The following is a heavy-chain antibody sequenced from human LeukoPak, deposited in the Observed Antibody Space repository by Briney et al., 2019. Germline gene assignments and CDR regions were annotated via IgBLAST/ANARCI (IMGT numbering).Heavy chain of an antibody. J-gene: IGHJ3*02. Sequence: ASVKVSCKASGYTFTGYYMHWVRQAPGQGLEWMGWINPNSGGTNYAQKFQGRVTMTRDTSITTAYMELSRLRSDDTAVYYCARPPGATILSAFDIWGQGTMVTVSS. CDR1: GYTFTGYY. CDR2: INPNSGGT. D-gene: IGHD5-12*01. CDR3: ARPPGATILSAFDI. V-gene: IGHV1-2*02.